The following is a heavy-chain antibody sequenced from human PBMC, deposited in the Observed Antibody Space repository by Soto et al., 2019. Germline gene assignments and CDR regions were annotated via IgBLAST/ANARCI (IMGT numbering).Heavy chain of an antibody. CDR3: AKDDYSSSWRQPRYFDY. J-gene: IGHJ4*02. Sequence: GGSLRLSCAASGFTFSSYAMSWVRQAPGKGLEWVSAISGSGGSTYYADSVKGRFTISRDNSKNTLYLQMNSLRAEDTAVYYCAKDDYSSSWRQPRYFDYWGQGTLVTVSS. V-gene: IGHV3-23*01. D-gene: IGHD6-13*01. CDR2: ISGSGGST. CDR1: GFTFSSYA.